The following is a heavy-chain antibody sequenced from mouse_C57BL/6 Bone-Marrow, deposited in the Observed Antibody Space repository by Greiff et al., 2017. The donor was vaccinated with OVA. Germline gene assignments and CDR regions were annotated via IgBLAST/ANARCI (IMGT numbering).Heavy chain of an antibody. CDR3: ARRYYGSLFDY. CDR1: GYTFTSYW. CDR2: IYPSDGET. V-gene: IGHV1-61*01. J-gene: IGHJ2*01. D-gene: IGHD1-1*01. Sequence: QVQLQQPGAELVRPGSSVKLSCKASGYTFTSYWMDWVKQRPGQGLEWIGNIYPSDGETHYNQKFKDKATLTVDKSSSTAYMQLSNLTSEDSAVYYCARRYYGSLFDYWGQGTTLTVSS.